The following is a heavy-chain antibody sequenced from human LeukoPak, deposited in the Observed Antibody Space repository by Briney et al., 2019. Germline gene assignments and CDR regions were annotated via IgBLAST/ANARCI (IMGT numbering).Heavy chain of an antibody. CDR3: ARVEMATILMDV. D-gene: IGHD5-24*01. V-gene: IGHV4-39*01. J-gene: IGHJ6*03. Sequence: RPSETLSLTCTVPAGSISSSDYYWGWIRQSPGKGLEWIGRISYSGNTYYNPSLKSRVTISVDTSKNQFSLKLSSVTAADTAVYYCARVEMATILMDVWGKGTTVTVSS. CDR2: ISYSGNT. CDR1: AGSISSSDYY.